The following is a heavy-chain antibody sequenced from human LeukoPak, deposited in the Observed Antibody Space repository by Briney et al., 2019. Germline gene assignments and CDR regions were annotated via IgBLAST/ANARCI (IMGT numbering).Heavy chain of an antibody. V-gene: IGHV3-48*01. CDR2: VSGSGSTV. CDR1: GFTFSDHI. J-gene: IGHJ5*01. Sequence: GGSLGLSCAASGFTFSDHIMNWVRQLPGKRLEWVAYVSGSGSTVYYADSVKGRFTISRDNGKSSLYLQMNSLRVEDTAVYYCARWGHDRGFDSWGQGSLVTVSS. D-gene: IGHD3-16*01. CDR3: ARWGHDRGFDS.